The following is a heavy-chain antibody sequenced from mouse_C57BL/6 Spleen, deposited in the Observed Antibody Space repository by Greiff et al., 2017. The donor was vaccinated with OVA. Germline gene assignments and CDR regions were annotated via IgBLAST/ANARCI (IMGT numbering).Heavy chain of an antibody. Sequence: DVHLVESGGGLVKPGGSLKLSCAASGFTFSDYGMHWVRQAPEKGLEWVAYISSGSSTIYYADTVKGRFTISRDNAKNTLFLQMTSLRSEDTAMYYCARDYYGLKGFAYWGQGTLVTVSA. V-gene: IGHV5-17*01. D-gene: IGHD1-1*01. CDR2: ISSGSSTI. J-gene: IGHJ3*01. CDR1: GFTFSDYG. CDR3: ARDYYGLKGFAY.